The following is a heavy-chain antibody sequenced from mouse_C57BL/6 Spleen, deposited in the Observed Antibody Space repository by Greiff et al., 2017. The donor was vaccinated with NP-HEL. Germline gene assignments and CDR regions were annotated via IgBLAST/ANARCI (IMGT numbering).Heavy chain of an antibody. D-gene: IGHD1-1*01. CDR1: GYTFTDYY. CDR2: IYPGSGNT. V-gene: IGHV1-76*01. J-gene: IGHJ4*01. CDR3: ARGGLTVVATDAMDY. Sequence: QVQLQQSGAELVRPGASVKLSCKASGYTFTDYYINWVKQRPGQGLEWIARIYPGSGNTYYDEKFKGKATLTAEKSSSTAYMQLSSLTSEDSAVYFCARGGLTVVATDAMDYWGQGTSVTVSS.